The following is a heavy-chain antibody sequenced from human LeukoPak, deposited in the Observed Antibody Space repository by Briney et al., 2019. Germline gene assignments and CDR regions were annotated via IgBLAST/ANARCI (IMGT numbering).Heavy chain of an antibody. CDR2: ISASGTII. CDR3: TTSRHSSSWYYNDY. Sequence: GGSLRLSCVGSGFTFSGNSMNWVRQAPGRGLEWVSHISASGTIIHYADSVKGRVTISRDNAKNSVFLQMNRLRVEDTAVYYCTTSRHSSSWYYNDYWGQGILVTVS. CDR1: GFTFSGNS. D-gene: IGHD6-13*01. V-gene: IGHV3-48*01. J-gene: IGHJ4*02.